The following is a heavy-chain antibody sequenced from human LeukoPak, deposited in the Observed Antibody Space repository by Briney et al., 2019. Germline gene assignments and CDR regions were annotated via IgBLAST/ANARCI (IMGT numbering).Heavy chain of an antibody. V-gene: IGHV4-39*01. D-gene: IGHD3-3*01. CDR1: GGSISSSSYY. J-gene: IGHJ5*02. Sequence: SETLSLTCTVSGGSISSSSYYWGWIRQPPGKGLEWIGSIYYSGSTYYNPSLKSRVTISVDTSKNQFSLKLSSVTAADTAVYYCARQPRHYDFWSGYYCWFDPWGQGTLVTVSS. CDR3: ARQPRHYDFWSGYYCWFDP. CDR2: IYYSGST.